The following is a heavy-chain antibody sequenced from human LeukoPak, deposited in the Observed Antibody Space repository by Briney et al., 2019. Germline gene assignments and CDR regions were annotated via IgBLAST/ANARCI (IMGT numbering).Heavy chain of an antibody. J-gene: IGHJ4*02. Sequence: GESLKISCKVSGYSFTNYWIGWVRQMPGKGLEWMGIIYPGDSDTRYSPSFQGQVTISADKSISTAYLQWSSLKASDTAMYYCARQPDYYDSSGYYPFDYWGQGTLVTVSS. V-gene: IGHV5-51*01. CDR2: IYPGDSDT. D-gene: IGHD3-22*01. CDR1: GYSFTNYW. CDR3: ARQPDYYDSSGYYPFDY.